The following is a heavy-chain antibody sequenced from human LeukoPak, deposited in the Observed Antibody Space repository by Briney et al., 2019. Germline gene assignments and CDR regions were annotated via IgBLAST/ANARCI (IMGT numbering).Heavy chain of an antibody. CDR3: ATFPSGSWSAY. V-gene: IGHV3-73*01. CDR1: GFSFTTSG. D-gene: IGHD1-26*01. Sequence: GGSLRLSCAASGFSFTTSGMSWVRQASGKGLEWVGHIRSKADSYATVYAASVKGRFTITRDDSENTAYLQMNSLRTEDTAVYYCATFPSGSWSAYWGQGTLVTVSS. J-gene: IGHJ4*02. CDR2: IRSKADSYAT.